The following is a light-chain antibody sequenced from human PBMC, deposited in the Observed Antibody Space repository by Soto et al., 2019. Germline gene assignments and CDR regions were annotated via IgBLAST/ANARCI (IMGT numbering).Light chain of an antibody. CDR3: QQYNNWPKT. J-gene: IGKJ1*01. CDR2: SAS. CDR1: QSVSTN. Sequence: EIVMTQSPATLSVSPGERATLSCRASQSVSTNLAWYQQKPGQAPRLLIYSASTRATGFPARFSGSGSGTEFTLTISSLQSEDFAVYYCQQYNNWPKTFGHGTKVEIK. V-gene: IGKV3-15*01.